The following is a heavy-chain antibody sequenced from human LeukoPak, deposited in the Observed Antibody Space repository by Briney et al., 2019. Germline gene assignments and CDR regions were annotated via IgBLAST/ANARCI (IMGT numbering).Heavy chain of an antibody. Sequence: GGSLRLSCAASGFTFSSYAMNWVRQAPGKGLEWVSYISSSGSTIYYADSVKGRFTISRDNAKNSLYLQMNSLRAEDTAVYYCARVLYSGWYARDYWGQGTLVAVSS. CDR1: GFTFSSYA. CDR2: ISSSGSTI. CDR3: ARVLYSGWYARDY. J-gene: IGHJ4*02. V-gene: IGHV3-48*03. D-gene: IGHD6-19*01.